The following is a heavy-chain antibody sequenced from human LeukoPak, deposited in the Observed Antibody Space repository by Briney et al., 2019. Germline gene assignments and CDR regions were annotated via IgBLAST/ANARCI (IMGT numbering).Heavy chain of an antibody. D-gene: IGHD3-22*01. V-gene: IGHV1-2*02. J-gene: IGHJ4*02. CDR1: GYTFTGYY. CDR3: AREVYYYDSSGYYPLDY. Sequence: ASVKVSCKASGYTFTGYYMHWVRQAPGQGLEWMGWINPNSGGTNYAQKFQGRVTMTRDTSISTAYMELSRLRSDDTAVYYCAREVYYYDSSGYYPLDYWGQGTLVTVSS. CDR2: INPNSGGT.